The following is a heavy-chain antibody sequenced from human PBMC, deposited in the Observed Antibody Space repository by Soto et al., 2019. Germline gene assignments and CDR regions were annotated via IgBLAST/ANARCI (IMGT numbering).Heavy chain of an antibody. CDR1: GGTFSSYA. V-gene: IGHV1-69*13. D-gene: IGHD1-1*01. Sequence: SVKVSCKASGGTFSSYAISWVRQAPGQGLEWMGGIIPIFGIANYAQKFQGRVTITADESTSTAYMELSSLRSEDTAVYYCASGTGDTSPDYGMDVWGQGTTVTVSS. J-gene: IGHJ6*02. CDR2: IIPIFGIA. CDR3: ASGTGDTSPDYGMDV.